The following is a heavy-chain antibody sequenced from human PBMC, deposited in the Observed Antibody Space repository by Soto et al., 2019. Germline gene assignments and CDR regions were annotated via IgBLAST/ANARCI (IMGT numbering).Heavy chain of an antibody. J-gene: IGHJ4*02. Sequence: PGGSLRLSCAASGFTFSSYGMHWVRQAPGKGLEWVAVIWYDGSNKYYADSVKGRFTISRDNSKNTLYLQMNSLRAEDTAVYYCARGVAAAGFDYWGQGTLVTSPQ. V-gene: IGHV3-33*01. CDR1: GFTFSSYG. D-gene: IGHD6-13*01. CDR2: IWYDGSNK. CDR3: ARGVAAAGFDY.